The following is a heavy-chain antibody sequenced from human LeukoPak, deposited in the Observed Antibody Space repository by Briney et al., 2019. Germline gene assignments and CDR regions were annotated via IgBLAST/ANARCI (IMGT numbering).Heavy chain of an antibody. V-gene: IGHV1-58*01. CDR2: IVVGSGDT. Sequence: ASVKVSCKASGFIFTSSAVQWVRQARGQRLEWIGWIVVGSGDTNYAQKFQERVTITRDMSTSTAYMELSSLRSEDTAVYYCAATGTTSGWAFDIWGQGTMVTVSS. J-gene: IGHJ3*02. CDR3: AATGTTSGWAFDI. CDR1: GFIFTSSA. D-gene: IGHD1-1*01.